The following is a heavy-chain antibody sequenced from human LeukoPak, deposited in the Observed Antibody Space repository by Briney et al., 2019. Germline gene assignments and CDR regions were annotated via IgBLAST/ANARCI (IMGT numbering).Heavy chain of an antibody. CDR3: ARHYFYGSGKYFDY. V-gene: IGHV3-23*01. CDR2: IGGDGGST. Sequence: GGSLRLSCVASGFXFSSYAMSWVRQAPGKGLEWVSAIGGDGGSTYYADSVKGRFTISRDNSKNTLDLQMNSLRAEDTAVYYCARHYFYGSGKYFDYWGQGTLDTVSS. J-gene: IGHJ4*02. D-gene: IGHD3-10*01. CDR1: GFXFSSYA.